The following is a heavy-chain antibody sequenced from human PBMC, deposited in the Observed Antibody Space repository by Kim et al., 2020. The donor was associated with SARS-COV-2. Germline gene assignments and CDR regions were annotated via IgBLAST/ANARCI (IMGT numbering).Heavy chain of an antibody. CDR2: T. CDR3: ARGGSRSWFDP. V-gene: IGHV4-34*01. J-gene: IGHJ5*02. Sequence: TNYNPSLKSRVTISVDTSKNQFSLKLSSVTAADTAVYYCARGGSRSWFDPWGQGTLVTVSS. D-gene: IGHD6-13*01.